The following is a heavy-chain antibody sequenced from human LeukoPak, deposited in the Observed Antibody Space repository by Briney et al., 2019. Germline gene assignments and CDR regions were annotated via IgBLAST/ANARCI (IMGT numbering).Heavy chain of an antibody. CDR3: ARSGRWLHNSGIDY. V-gene: IGHV4-30-4*01. Sequence: SETLSLTCTVAAGSIGRGDSYWGWLRHPPGKGLEWFGYIYYSGSTYYNPSLKSRVTISVDTSKNQFSLKLRCVTAADTAVYYCARSGRWLHNSGIDYWGQGTLVTVSS. CDR1: AGSIGRGDSY. D-gene: IGHD5-24*01. J-gene: IGHJ4*02. CDR2: IYYSGST.